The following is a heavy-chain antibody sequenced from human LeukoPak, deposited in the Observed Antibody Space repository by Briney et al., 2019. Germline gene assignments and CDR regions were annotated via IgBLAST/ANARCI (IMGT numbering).Heavy chain of an antibody. J-gene: IGHJ4*02. Sequence: GASVKVSCKASGYTFTSYYMHWVRQAPGQGLEWMGIINPIDGSTSYAQKVQGRVTMTRDMSTSTVYMELSSLKFEDTAVYYCARGYPLDWNYFDYWGQGTLVTVSS. V-gene: IGHV1-46*01. CDR3: ARGYPLDWNYFDY. CDR1: GYTFTSYY. CDR2: INPIDGST. D-gene: IGHD3/OR15-3a*01.